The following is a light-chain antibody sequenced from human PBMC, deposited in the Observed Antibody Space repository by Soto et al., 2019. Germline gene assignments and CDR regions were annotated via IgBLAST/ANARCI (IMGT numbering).Light chain of an antibody. CDR3: QQYDYLPLT. Sequence: DIQMTQSPSSLSASVGDRVTITCQATQDINKYLNWYQQKPGRAPNLLIYDAATLETGVPSRFSGSRSGTDYTFTISSLQPEDIATYYCQQYDYLPLTFGGGTKVDIK. CDR1: QDINKY. V-gene: IGKV1-33*01. J-gene: IGKJ4*01. CDR2: DAA.